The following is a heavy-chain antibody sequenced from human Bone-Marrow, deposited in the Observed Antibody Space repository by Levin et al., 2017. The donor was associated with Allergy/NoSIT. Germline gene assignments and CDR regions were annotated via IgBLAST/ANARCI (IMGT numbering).Heavy chain of an antibody. CDR3: ARDPGPYYYDSSGHGFDY. Sequence: GGSLRLSCAVSGFTLSDNYMHWVRQAPGEGLEWVSVIYSSGSTYYADSVKGRFTISRDHSNNTLYLQMNSLRAEDTAVYYCARDPGPYYYDSSGHGFDYWGQGTLVTVSS. D-gene: IGHD3-22*01. J-gene: IGHJ4*02. V-gene: IGHV3-53*01. CDR2: IYSSGST. CDR1: GFTLSDNY.